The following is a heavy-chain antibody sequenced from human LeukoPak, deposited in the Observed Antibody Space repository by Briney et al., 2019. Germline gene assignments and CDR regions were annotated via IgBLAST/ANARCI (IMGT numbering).Heavy chain of an antibody. CDR1: GFTFRNYA. D-gene: IGHD1-1*01. CDR2: ISDTGGST. J-gene: IGHJ3*02. V-gene: IGHV3-23*01. Sequence: GGSLRLSCAPSGFTFRNYAMSWVRQAPGKGLEWVSDISDTGGSTNYVGSVKGRFTISRDNSKNTLYLQMNSLRAEDTAVYYCAGKGNGALDIWGQGTMVTVSS. CDR3: AGKGNGALDI.